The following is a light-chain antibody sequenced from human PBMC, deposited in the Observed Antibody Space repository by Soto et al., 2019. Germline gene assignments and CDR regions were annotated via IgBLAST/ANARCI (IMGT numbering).Light chain of an antibody. J-gene: IGLJ3*02. CDR1: SSNIGAGYD. V-gene: IGLV1-40*01. CDR2: GSI. CDR3: QSYASSLSGSV. Sequence: QSVLPQPPSVSGAPGNRFTLSCTGSSSNIGAGYDVHWYQQLPGTAPKLLIYGSINRPSGVPDRFSGSKSGTSASLAITGLRTEDEADYSCQSYASSLSGSVFGGGTKVTVL.